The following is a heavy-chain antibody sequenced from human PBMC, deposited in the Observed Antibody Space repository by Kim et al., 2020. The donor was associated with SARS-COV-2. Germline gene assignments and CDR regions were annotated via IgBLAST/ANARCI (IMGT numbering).Heavy chain of an antibody. CDR1: GFTFSNYA. CDR3: AKCQYSYGSDAFDI. V-gene: IGHV3-23*01. D-gene: IGHD5-18*01. CDR2: IRGGGANP. Sequence: GGSLRLSCAASGFTFSNYAMNWVRQAPGKGLEWVSGIRGGGANPKYADSVKGRFTISRDNSKNTLYLQMNSLRGDDTALYYCAKCQYSYGSDAFDIWCQGTLVSVSS. J-gene: IGHJ3*02.